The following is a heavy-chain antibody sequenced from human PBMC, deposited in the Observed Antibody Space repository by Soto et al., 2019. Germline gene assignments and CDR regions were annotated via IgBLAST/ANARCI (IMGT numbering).Heavy chain of an antibody. CDR2: IYYSGST. CDR1: GGSISSGGYY. CDR3: ARGPPMIH. D-gene: IGHD3-22*01. J-gene: IGHJ4*02. Sequence: QVQLQESGPGLVKPSQTLSLTCTVSGGSISSGGYYWSWIRQHPGKGLEWIGYIYYSGSTYYNPSLKRRATPPVATSKHQLSLQLSSVTAADPAVYYCARGPPMIHWGQGTLVTVSS. V-gene: IGHV4-31*03.